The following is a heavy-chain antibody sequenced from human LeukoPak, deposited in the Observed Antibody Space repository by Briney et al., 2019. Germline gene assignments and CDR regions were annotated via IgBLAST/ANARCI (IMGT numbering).Heavy chain of an antibody. CDR2: ISSSSSTI. CDR1: GFTFSSYS. D-gene: IGHD6-13*01. Sequence: GGSLRLSCAASGFTFSSYSMNWVRQAPGKGLEWVSYISSSSSTIYYADSVKGRFTISRDNAKNSLYLQMNSLRAEDTAVYYCASPRASIAAAGPFDYWGQGTLVTVSS. CDR3: ASPRASIAAAGPFDY. J-gene: IGHJ4*02. V-gene: IGHV3-48*04.